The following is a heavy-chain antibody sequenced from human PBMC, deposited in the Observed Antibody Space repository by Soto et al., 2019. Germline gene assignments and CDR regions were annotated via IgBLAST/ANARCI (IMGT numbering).Heavy chain of an antibody. D-gene: IGHD6-19*01. CDR2: ISSDGSAK. CDR3: AKDGAMAGTFDY. Sequence: QVQLVESGGGVVQPGRSLRLSGAASGFTFSSYAMQWVRQAPGKGLGWVAVISSDGSAKHYVDSLKGRFTISRDNSKNTVYLQLNSLRVDDTALYYCAKDGAMAGTFDYWGQGTLVTVSS. J-gene: IGHJ4*02. CDR1: GFTFSSYA. V-gene: IGHV3-30*18.